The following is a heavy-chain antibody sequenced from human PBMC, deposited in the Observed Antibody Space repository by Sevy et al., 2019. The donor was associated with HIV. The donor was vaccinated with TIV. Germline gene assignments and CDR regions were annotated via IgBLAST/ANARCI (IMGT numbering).Heavy chain of an antibody. CDR3: AREALTAYYDYVWGSYRPDAFDI. V-gene: IGHV3-7*01. J-gene: IGHJ3*02. Sequence: GGSLRLSCAASGFTFSSYWMSWVRQAPGKGLEWVANIKQDGSEKYYVDSVKGRFTISRDNAKNSLYLQMNSLRAEDTAVDYCAREALTAYYDYVWGSYRPDAFDIWGQGTMVTVSS. D-gene: IGHD3-16*02. CDR1: GFTFSSYW. CDR2: IKQDGSEK.